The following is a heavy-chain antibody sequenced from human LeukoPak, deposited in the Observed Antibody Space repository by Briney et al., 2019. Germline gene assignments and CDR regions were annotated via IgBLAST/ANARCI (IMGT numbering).Heavy chain of an antibody. CDR3: ARDFQFDY. CDR1: GGTFSSYA. Sequence: SVKVSCKASGGTFSSYAISWVRQAPGQGLEWMGRIIPILGIANYAQKFQGRVTMTTDTSTSTAYMELRSLRSDDTAVYYCARDFQFDYWGQGTLVTVSS. J-gene: IGHJ4*02. V-gene: IGHV1-69*04. CDR2: IIPILGIA.